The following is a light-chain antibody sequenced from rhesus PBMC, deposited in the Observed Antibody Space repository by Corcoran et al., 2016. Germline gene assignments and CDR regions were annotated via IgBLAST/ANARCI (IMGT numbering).Light chain of an antibody. CDR2: KAS. J-gene: IGKJ2*01. CDR3: QQYSSRPS. CDR1: QGISSW. Sequence: DIQMTQFPSSLSASVGDTVTINCRANQGISSWVAWYQQKPGKAPKLLIYKASHLQSGVPSRFSCSGSGTDFTLTISILQSEVFSTYYCQQYSSRPSFGQGTKVEIK. V-gene: IGKV1-22*01.